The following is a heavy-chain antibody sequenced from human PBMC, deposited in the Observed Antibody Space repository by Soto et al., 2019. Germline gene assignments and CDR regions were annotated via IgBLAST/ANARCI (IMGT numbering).Heavy chain of an antibody. CDR1: GDTFTSYY. D-gene: IGHD2-2*01. Sequence: ASVKVSCKASGDTFTSYYMHWVRQAPGQGLEWMGIINPSGGSTSYAQKFQGRVTMTRDTSTSTVYMELSSLRSEDTAVYYCARLGLVPRLNWYYYYGTDVWDQGPLVTISS. CDR2: INPSGGST. CDR3: ARLGLVPRLNWYYYYGTDV. V-gene: IGHV1-46*01. J-gene: IGHJ6*02.